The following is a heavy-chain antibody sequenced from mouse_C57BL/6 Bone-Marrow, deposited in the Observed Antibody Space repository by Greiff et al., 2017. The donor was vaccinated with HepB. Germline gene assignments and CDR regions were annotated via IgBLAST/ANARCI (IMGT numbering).Heavy chain of an antibody. CDR3: ARAIYYGNYPYYAMDY. Sequence: QVQLQQPGAELVKPGASVKLSCKASGYTFTSYWMHWVKQRPGQGLEWIGMIHPNSGSTNYNEKFKSKATLTVDKSSSTAYMQLSSLTSEDSAVYYCARAIYYGNYPYYAMDYWGQGTSVTVSS. CDR2: IHPNSGST. J-gene: IGHJ4*01. D-gene: IGHD2-1*01. CDR1: GYTFTSYW. V-gene: IGHV1-64*01.